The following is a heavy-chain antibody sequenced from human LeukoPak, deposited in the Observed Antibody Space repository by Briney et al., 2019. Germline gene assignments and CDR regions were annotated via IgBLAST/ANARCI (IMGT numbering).Heavy chain of an antibody. V-gene: IGHV1-18*01. CDR3: ARDYILPLETDNGDGFAI. CDR1: GYPFWQYS. Sequence: ASVKVSCKASGYPFWQYSISWARQAPGKGFEWIGWVSPSHTTRVYAQEFQGRATMTADTNTNTVSMELRSLRFDDTAVYFCARDYILPLETDNGDGFAIWGQGTVVTVS. D-gene: IGHD3-3*02. J-gene: IGHJ3*02. CDR2: VSPSHTTR.